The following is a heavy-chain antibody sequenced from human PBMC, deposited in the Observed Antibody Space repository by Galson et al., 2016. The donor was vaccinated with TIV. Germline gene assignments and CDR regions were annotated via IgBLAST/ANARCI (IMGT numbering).Heavy chain of an antibody. CDR1: GFTFDDYG. V-gene: IGHV3-20*04. CDR3: ARGGGSYYAVDS. Sequence: SLRLSCAASGFTFDDYGMSWVRQAPGKGLEWVSGITWNADNTGYADSVRGRFTISRDNAENSLYLQMNSLRAGDTALYYCARGGGSYYAVDSWGQGTLVTVSS. CDR2: ITWNADNT. J-gene: IGHJ4*02. D-gene: IGHD1-26*01.